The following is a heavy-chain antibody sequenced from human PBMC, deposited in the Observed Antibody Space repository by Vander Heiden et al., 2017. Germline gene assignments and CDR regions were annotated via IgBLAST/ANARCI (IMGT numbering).Heavy chain of an antibody. CDR3: AREGGNGSSGNEGSDS. CDR2: TFYRYQWFH. V-gene: IGHV6-1*01. D-gene: IGHD2-8*01. Sequence: QVQLQQSGPGLLKPSQTLSLTCAISGASVSNLLASWSWVRQSPSGGLGWLGRTFYRYQWFHNYAPCVYCRIVISSDTSWNQLALKLNSVTTEETAVYYCAREGGNGSSGNEGSDSWGLRTLVTV. J-gene: IGHJ4*02. CDR1: GASVSNLLAS.